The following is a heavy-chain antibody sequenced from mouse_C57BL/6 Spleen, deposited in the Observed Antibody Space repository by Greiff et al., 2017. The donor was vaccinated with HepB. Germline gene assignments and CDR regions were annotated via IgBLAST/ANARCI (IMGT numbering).Heavy chain of an antibody. J-gene: IGHJ3*01. D-gene: IGHD1-1*01. CDR3: ASGHYGSSERFAY. CDR2: IWGVGST. V-gene: IGHV2-6*01. Sequence: VMLVESGPGLVAPSQSLSITCTVSGFSLTSYGVDWVRQSPGKGLEWLGVIWGVGSTNYNSALKSRLSISKDNSKSQVFLKMNSLQTDDTAMYYCASGHYGSSERFAYWGQGTLVTVSA. CDR1: GFSLTSYG.